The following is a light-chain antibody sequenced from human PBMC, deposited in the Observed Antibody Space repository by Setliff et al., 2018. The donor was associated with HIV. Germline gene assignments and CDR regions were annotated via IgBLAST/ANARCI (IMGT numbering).Light chain of an antibody. CDR2: GVN. Sequence: ALAQPASVSGSPGQSITISCAGSSSDIGGHNFVSWYQQDPGKAPKLMIYGVNNRPSGVSNRFSGSKSGNTASLTISGLQAEDEADYYCSSFSTISTQIFGGGTKVTVL. J-gene: IGLJ1*01. CDR1: SSDIGGHNF. V-gene: IGLV2-14*01. CDR3: SSFSTISTQI.